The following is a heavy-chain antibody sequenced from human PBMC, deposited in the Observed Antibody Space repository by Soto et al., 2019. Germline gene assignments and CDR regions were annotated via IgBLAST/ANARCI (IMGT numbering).Heavy chain of an antibody. CDR1: GFTLSSYA. CDR3: AKGSVDGEVY. J-gene: IGHJ4*02. D-gene: IGHD6-19*01. CDR2: ISGSGGST. V-gene: IGHV3-23*01. Sequence: EVQLLESGGGLVQPGGSLRLSCAASGFTLSSYAMSWVRQAPGKGLEWVSAISGSGGSTYYADSVKGPFTISRDNSKNTLYLPVTSPRAEDTAVYDCAKGSVDGEVYCGKGTLVTVCS.